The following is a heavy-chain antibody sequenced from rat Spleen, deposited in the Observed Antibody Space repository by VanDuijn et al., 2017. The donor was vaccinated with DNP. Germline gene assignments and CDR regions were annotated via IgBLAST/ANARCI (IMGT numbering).Heavy chain of an antibody. CDR3: ARHRTIMPYYYAMDA. D-gene: IGHD1-12*01. CDR1: GFTFSDYY. J-gene: IGHJ4*01. CDR2: ISGGGGNT. V-gene: IGHV5-25*01. Sequence: EVQLVESGGGLVQPGRSMRLSCAASGFTFSDYYLAWVRQAPTKGLEWVASISGGGGNTYYRDSVKGRFTISSDNAQSTLYLQMDSLRSEDTATYYCARHRTIMPYYYAMDAWGQGASVTVSS.